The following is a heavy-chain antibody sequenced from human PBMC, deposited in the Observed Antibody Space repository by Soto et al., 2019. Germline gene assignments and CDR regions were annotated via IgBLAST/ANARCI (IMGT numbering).Heavy chain of an antibody. V-gene: IGHV4-31*03. CDR2: IYYSGST. D-gene: IGHD5-12*01. CDR3: ARDTQRGYSGYFDP. CDR1: GGSLSSGGYY. Sequence: QVQLQESGPGLVKPSQTLSLSCTVSGGSLSSGGYYRRWLRQHPGRGLEWIGFIYYSGSTYYNPSLKSRVTISVDTSQNQSSLKLSSVTAADTAVYYCARDTQRGYSGYFDPWGQGTLVSVSS. J-gene: IGHJ4*02.